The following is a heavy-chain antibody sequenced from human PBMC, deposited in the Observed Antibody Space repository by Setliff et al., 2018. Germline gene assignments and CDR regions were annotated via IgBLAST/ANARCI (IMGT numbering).Heavy chain of an antibody. CDR3: AKDGVGPTFXYFFDY. D-gene: IGHD1-26*01. CDR1: GFTLSGFTLSDYS. CDR2: SRNKVYSFTT. J-gene: IGHJ4*02. Sequence: PGGSLRLSCAVSGFTLSGFTLSDYSMDWVRQAPGKGLEWVGRSRNKVYSFTTEYAASVKGRFTISRDDSKNSVYLQMNSLKTEDTAIYYCAKDGVGPTFXYFFDYWGQGSQVTVSS. V-gene: IGHV3-72*01.